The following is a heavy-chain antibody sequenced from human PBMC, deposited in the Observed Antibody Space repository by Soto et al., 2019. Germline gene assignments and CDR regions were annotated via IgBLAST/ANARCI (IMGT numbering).Heavy chain of an antibody. CDR2: ISGSGGST. V-gene: IGHV3-23*01. CDR1: GFTFSSYA. J-gene: IGHJ6*02. D-gene: IGHD1-26*01. Sequence: EVQLLESGGGLVQPGGSLRLSCAASGFTFSSYAMSWVRQAPGKGLEWVSAISGSGGSTYYADSVKGRFTISRDNSKNTLYLQMNSLRAEDTAVYYCAKYAIVGATFYYYYYGMDVWGQGTTVTVSS. CDR3: AKYAIVGATFYYYYYGMDV.